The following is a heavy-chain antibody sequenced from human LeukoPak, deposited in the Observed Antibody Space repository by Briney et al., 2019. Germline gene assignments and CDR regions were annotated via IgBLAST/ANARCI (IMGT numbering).Heavy chain of an antibody. CDR2: INPSGGST. CDR1: GYTFTSYY. CDR3: ARDIVGVATLHYFDY. Sequence: ASAKVSRKASGYTFTSYYMHWVRQAPGQGLEWMGIINPSGGSTSYAQKFQGRVTMTRDTSTSTVYMELSSLRSEDTAVYYCARDIVGVATLHYFDYWGQGTLVTVSS. J-gene: IGHJ4*02. D-gene: IGHD1-26*01. V-gene: IGHV1-46*01.